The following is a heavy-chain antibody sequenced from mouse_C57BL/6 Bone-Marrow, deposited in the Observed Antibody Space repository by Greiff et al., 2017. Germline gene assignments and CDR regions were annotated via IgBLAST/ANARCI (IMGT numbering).Heavy chain of an antibody. D-gene: IGHD1-1*01. CDR3: ARTTTVVAQGYFEV. Sequence: QVQLQQPGAELVKPGASVKLSCKASGYTFTSYWMQWVKQRPGQGLEWIGEIDPSDSYTNYNQKFKGKATLTVDTSSSTAYMQLSSLTSEDSAVYYCARTTTVVAQGYFEVWGTGTTVTVSS. CDR1: GYTFTSYW. V-gene: IGHV1-50*01. CDR2: IDPSDSYT. J-gene: IGHJ1*03.